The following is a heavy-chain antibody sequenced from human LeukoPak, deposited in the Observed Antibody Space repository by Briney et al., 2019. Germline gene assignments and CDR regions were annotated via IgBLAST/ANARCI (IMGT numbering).Heavy chain of an antibody. Sequence: GASVKVSCKASGGTFSSYAISWVRQAPGQGLEWMGRIIPIFGTANYAQKFQGRVTITTDESTSTAYMELSSLRSEDTAVYYCASSRYYDSSGYYPDDYWGQGTLVTVSP. CDR1: GGTFSSYA. J-gene: IGHJ4*02. CDR3: ASSRYYDSSGYYPDDY. D-gene: IGHD3-22*01. V-gene: IGHV1-69*05. CDR2: IIPIFGTA.